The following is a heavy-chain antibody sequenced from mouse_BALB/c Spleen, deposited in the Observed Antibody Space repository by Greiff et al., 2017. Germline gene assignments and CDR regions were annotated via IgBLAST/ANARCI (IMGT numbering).Heavy chain of an antibody. V-gene: IGHV5-9-3*01. CDR1: GFTFSSYA. J-gene: IGHJ2*01. CDR3: ARDYGDY. Sequence: EVKLMESGGGLVKPGGSLKLSCAASGFTFSSYAMSWVRQTPEKRLEWVATISSGGSYTYYPDSVKGRFTISRDNAKNTLYLQMSSLRSEDTAMYYCARDYGDYWGQGTTLTVSS. D-gene: IGHD1-2*01. CDR2: ISSGGSYT.